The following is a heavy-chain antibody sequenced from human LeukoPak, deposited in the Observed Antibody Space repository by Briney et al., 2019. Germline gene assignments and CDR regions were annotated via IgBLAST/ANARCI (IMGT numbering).Heavy chain of an antibody. CDR3: AGPRGVGARD. CDR1: GFTFSSHW. V-gene: IGHV3-7*01. CDR2: IKPDGSDQ. D-gene: IGHD1-26*01. Sequence: PGGSLRLSCATSGFTFSSHWMSWVRQAPGKGLEWVANIKPDGSDQYYVDSVEGRFAISRDNAKNSLYLQMNSLRVEDTAVYYCAGPRGVGARDWGQGTLVIVSS. J-gene: IGHJ4*02.